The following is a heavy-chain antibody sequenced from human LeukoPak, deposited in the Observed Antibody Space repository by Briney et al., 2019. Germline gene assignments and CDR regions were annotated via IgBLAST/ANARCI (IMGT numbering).Heavy chain of an antibody. Sequence: GGSLRLSCAASGFTLSDHYLSWIRQAPGKGLEWVSYISRSSSTIHYADSVKGRFTISRDNAKNSLYLQMNTLRAEDTAVYYCARAAGSMGGDAFDIWGQGTMVTVSS. V-gene: IGHV3-11*04. CDR3: ARAAGSMGGDAFDI. CDR2: ISRSSSTI. CDR1: GFTLSDHY. J-gene: IGHJ3*02. D-gene: IGHD3-16*01.